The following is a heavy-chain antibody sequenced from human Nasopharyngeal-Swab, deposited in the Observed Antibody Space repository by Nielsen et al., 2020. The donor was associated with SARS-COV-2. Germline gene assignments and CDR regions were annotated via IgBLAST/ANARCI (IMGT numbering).Heavy chain of an antibody. D-gene: IGHD4-23*01. CDR3: ARLTNSAGDY. V-gene: IGHV4-34*01. CDR1: GFTFSDYY. Sequence: ESLKISCAASGFTFSDYYMSWIRQPPGEGLEWIGEINHRGRTNYNPSLKSRVTISVDTSKNQFSLKLTSVTAADTAVYYCARLTNSAGDYWGQGTLVTVSS. J-gene: IGHJ4*02. CDR2: INHRGRT.